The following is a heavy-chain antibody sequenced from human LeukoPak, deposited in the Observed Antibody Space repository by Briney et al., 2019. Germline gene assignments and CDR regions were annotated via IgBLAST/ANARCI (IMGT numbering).Heavy chain of an antibody. CDR3: AKEGMSSSGDQRRDNYVQH. J-gene: IGHJ1*01. Sequence: SETLSLTCTVSGGSISSGSYYWSWIRQPAGQGLEWIGRIYTSGSTNYNPSLKSRVTISVDTSQNQFSLKLSSVTAADTAGYYYAKEGMSSSGDQRRDNYVQHWGQGTRGTVSS. CDR2: IYTSGST. CDR1: GGSISSGSYY. V-gene: IGHV4-61*02. D-gene: IGHD6-13*01.